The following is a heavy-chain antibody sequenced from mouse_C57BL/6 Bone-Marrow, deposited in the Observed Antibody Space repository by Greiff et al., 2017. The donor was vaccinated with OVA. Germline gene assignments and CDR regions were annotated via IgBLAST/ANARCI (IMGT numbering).Heavy chain of an antibody. V-gene: IGHV1-64*01. CDR3: ARPIYYGSYWFAY. Sequence: QVQLQQPGAELVKPGASVKLSCKASGYTFTSYWMHWVKQRPGQGLEWIGMIHPNSGSTNYNEKFKSKATLTVDKSSSTAYMQLSSLTSEDSAVYYCARPIYYGSYWFAYWGQRALVTGSA. CDR2: IHPNSGST. J-gene: IGHJ3*01. D-gene: IGHD2-1*01. CDR1: GYTFTSYW.